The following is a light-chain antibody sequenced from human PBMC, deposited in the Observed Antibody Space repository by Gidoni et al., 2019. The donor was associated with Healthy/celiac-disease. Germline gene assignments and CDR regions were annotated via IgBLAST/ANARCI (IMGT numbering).Light chain of an antibody. CDR1: KLGDKY. V-gene: IGLV3-1*01. CDR2: QDS. J-gene: IGLJ2*01. Sequence: SIDWPKHPSVSVPPGQTASITCSGDKLGDKYACWYQQKPGQSPVLVIYQDSKRPSGIPERFSGSNSGNTATLTISGTQAMDEADYYCQAWDSSTGVFGGGTKLTVL. CDR3: QAWDSSTGV.